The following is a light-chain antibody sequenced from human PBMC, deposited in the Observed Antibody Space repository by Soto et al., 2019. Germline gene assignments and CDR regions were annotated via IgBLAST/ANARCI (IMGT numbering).Light chain of an antibody. CDR3: QQYGSSELT. CDR2: GAS. CDR1: QSVTTR. J-gene: IGKJ4*01. Sequence: IVLTQSPGTLSLSPGERVTLSCRASQSVTTRLAWYQHKPGQAPRLLMSGASSRASGVPVRFSGSGSGTDFTLIISRLEPEDFAVYYCQQYGSSELTFGGGTKVDIK. V-gene: IGKV3-20*01.